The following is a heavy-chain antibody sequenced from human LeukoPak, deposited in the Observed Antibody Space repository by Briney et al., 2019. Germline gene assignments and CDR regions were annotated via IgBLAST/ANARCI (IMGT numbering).Heavy chain of an antibody. D-gene: IGHD2-15*01. CDR3: ARDLRGRRYCSGGSCSFDP. CDR2: NYYSGST. J-gene: IGHJ5*02. CDR1: GGSISSGGYY. V-gene: IGHV4-31*03. Sequence: PSQTLSLTCTVSGGSISSGGYYLSWIRQPPGKGPEWIGYNYYSGSTYYNPSLKSRVTISVDTSKNQFSLKLSSVTAADTAVYYCARDLRGRRYCSGGSCSFDPWGQGTLVTVSS.